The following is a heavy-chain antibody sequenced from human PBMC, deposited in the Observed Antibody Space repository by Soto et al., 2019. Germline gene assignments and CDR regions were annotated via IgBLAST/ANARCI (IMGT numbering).Heavy chain of an antibody. CDR1: GDSISRKS. CDR2: IYTTGAT. V-gene: IGHV4-4*07. J-gene: IGHJ4*02. D-gene: IGHD4-17*01. CDR3: AMTVIAPSPYLDH. Sequence: QVQLQESGPGLVKPSETLSLTCSVSGDSISRKSWSWLRQPAGGGLEWIGRIYTTGATNYNSSLKSRVSMSVDTSKNQFSLRLTSVTAADTAVYFCAMTVIAPSPYLDHWGQGLLVTVSS.